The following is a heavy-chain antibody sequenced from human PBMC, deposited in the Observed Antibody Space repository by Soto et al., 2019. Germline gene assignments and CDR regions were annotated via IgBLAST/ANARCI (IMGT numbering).Heavy chain of an antibody. Sequence: SVKVSCKASGCTFSSYAISWVRQAPGQGLEWMGGIIPIFDTANYAQKLQDRVTITTDMSTSTAYMELSSLRSEDTAVYYCAVDLPFYDSSGFRGGNWFEPWGQGTLVTVSS. V-gene: IGHV1-69*05. CDR3: AVDLPFYDSSGFRGGNWFEP. J-gene: IGHJ5*02. D-gene: IGHD3-22*01. CDR2: IIPIFDTA. CDR1: GCTFSSYA.